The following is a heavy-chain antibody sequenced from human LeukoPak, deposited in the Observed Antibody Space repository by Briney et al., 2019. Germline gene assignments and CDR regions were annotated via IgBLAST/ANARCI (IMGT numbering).Heavy chain of an antibody. CDR3: ANAGYYDSSGHDY. D-gene: IGHD3-22*01. CDR1: GFTFSSYW. CDR2: IKQDGSEK. J-gene: IGHJ4*02. Sequence: GGSLRLSCAASGFTFSSYWMNWVRQAPGKGLEWVANIKQDGSEKYYVDSVKGRFTISRDNAKNSLYLQMNSLRAEDTAVYYCANAGYYDSSGHDYWGQGTLVTVSS. V-gene: IGHV3-7*01.